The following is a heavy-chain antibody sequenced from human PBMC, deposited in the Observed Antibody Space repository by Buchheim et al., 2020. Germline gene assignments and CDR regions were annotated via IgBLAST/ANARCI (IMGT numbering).Heavy chain of an antibody. CDR1: GFTFSSYA. D-gene: IGHD2-2*01. J-gene: IGHJ5*02. CDR3: ARDPYCSSTSCYEGGWFDP. Sequence: QVQLVESGGGVVQPGRSLRLSCAASGFTFSSYAMHWVRQAPGKGLEWVAVISYDGSNKYYADSVKGRFTIPRDNSKNTLYLQMNSLRAEDTAVYYCARDPYCSSTSCYEGGWFDPWGQGTL. CDR2: ISYDGSNK. V-gene: IGHV3-30*04.